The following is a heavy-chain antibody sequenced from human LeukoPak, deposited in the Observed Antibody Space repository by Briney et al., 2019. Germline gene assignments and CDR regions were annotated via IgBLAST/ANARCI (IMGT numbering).Heavy chain of an antibody. D-gene: IGHD5-24*01. Sequence: GGSLRLSCADSGFTFSSYAMSWVRQAPGKGLEWVSYISISGNTIYYADSVKGRFTISRDNAKNSLYLQMNSLRAEDTAVYYCARLHDDDLGYWGQGTLVTVSS. CDR3: ARLHDDDLGY. CDR2: ISISGNTI. CDR1: GFTFSSYA. V-gene: IGHV3-48*03. J-gene: IGHJ4*02.